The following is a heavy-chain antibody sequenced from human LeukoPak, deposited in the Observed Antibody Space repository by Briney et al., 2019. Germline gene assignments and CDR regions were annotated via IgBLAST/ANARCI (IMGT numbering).Heavy chain of an antibody. D-gene: IGHD2-21*02. CDR1: GFTFSSYG. CDR2: INHSGST. V-gene: IGHV4-34*01. Sequence: GSLRLSCAASGFTFSSYGMSWIRQPPGKGLEWIGEINHSGSTNYNPSLKSRVTISVDTSKNQFSLSLNSVTAADTAVFYCARSMVTTDRNFDHWGQGTMVTVSS. CDR3: ARSMVTTDRNFDH. J-gene: IGHJ4*02.